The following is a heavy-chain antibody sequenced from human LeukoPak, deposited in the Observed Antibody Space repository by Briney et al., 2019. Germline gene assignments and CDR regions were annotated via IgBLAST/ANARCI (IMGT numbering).Heavy chain of an antibody. D-gene: IGHD2-2*01. V-gene: IGHV1-18*01. CDR3: ARGGPANWFDP. CDR2: ISCYNGDT. Sequence: ASVKVSCKASGFILTKYGISWVRQAPGQGLEWVGWISCYNGDTNYAQKLQGRVTMTIDTSTSTAYMELRSLRSDDTAVYYCARGGPANWFDPWGQGTLVTVSS. CDR1: GFILTKYG. J-gene: IGHJ5*02.